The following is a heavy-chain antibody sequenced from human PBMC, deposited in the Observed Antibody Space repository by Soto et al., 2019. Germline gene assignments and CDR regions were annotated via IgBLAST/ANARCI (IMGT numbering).Heavy chain of an antibody. Sequence: QVQLVQSGAEVKKPGASVKVSCKASGYTFSDHDINWVRQASGQGPEWLGWMNPNSGDTGYAQNFQGRGTMTGDTSKRTAYMELSSLRSEDTAVYYCARVGGNWNYDYFDYWGQGTLVTVSS. CDR3: ARVGGNWNYDYFDY. D-gene: IGHD1-7*01. CDR2: MNPNSGDT. V-gene: IGHV1-8*01. CDR1: GYTFSDHD. J-gene: IGHJ4*02.